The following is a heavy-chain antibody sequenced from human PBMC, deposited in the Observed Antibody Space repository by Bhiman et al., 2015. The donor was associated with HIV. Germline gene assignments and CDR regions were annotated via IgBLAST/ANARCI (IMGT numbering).Heavy chain of an antibody. J-gene: IGHJ4*02. CDR3: ARTTGYSSGWYFVIGYFDF. Sequence: QVQLVESGGGVVQPGRSLRLSCAASGFTFSSYAMHWVRQAPGKGLEWVAVISYDGSNKYYADSVKGRFTISRDNSKNSLSLQMNSLRGEDTAVYFCARTTGYSSGWYFVIGYFDFWGQGTLVTVSS. D-gene: IGHD6-19*01. V-gene: IGHV3-30*04. CDR1: GFTFSSYA. CDR2: ISYDGSNK.